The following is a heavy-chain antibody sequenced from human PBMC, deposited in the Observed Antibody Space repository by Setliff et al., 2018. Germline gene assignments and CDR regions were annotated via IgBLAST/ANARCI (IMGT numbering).Heavy chain of an antibody. CDR1: GFMFSDYD. CDR2: ISPNSIYI. V-gene: IGHV3-21*01. D-gene: IGHD6-25*01. CDR3: ARSPANGGHDAFDI. Sequence: GSLRLSCAASGFMFSDYDMHWVRQAPGKGLDWVSSISPNSIYIYYADSVKGRFTISRDNAKNSLYLQMNSPGAEDTAVYYCARSPANGGHDAFDIWGQGTMVTVSS. J-gene: IGHJ3*02.